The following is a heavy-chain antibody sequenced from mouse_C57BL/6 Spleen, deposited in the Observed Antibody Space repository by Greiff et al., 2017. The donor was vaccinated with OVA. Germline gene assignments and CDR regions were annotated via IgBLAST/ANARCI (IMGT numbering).Heavy chain of an antibody. V-gene: IGHV1-72*01. Sequence: QVQLQQPGAELVKPGASVKLSCKASGYTFTSYWMHWVKQRPGRGLEWIGRIDPTSGGTKYNEKFKSKATLTVDNSSSTAYMQLSSLTSEASAVYYCASRIYVCGDYYYASDYWGQGTSVTVSS. J-gene: IGHJ4*01. CDR1: GYTFTSYW. CDR2: IDPTSGGT. D-gene: IGHD1-1*01. CDR3: ASRIYVCGDYYYASDY.